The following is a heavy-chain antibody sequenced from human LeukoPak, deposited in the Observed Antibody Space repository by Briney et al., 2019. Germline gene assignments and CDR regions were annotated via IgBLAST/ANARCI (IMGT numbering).Heavy chain of an antibody. Sequence: PSETLSLTCTVSGGSISSSSYYWGWIRQPPGKGLEWIGSIYYSGSTYYNPSLKSRVTISVDTSKNQFSLKLSSVTAADTAVYYCARLLWYGGSTRGYYMDVWGKGTTVTASS. CDR2: IYYSGST. J-gene: IGHJ6*03. CDR1: GGSISSSSYY. D-gene: IGHD2-2*01. V-gene: IGHV4-39*01. CDR3: ARLLWYGGSTRGYYMDV.